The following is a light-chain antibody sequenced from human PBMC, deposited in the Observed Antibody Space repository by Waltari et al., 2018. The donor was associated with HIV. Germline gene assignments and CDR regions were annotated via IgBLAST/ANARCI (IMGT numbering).Light chain of an antibody. J-gene: IGLJ2*01. CDR2: KDS. CDR3: QSADSSGTYPFVV. V-gene: IGLV3-25*03. Sequence: SYELTQPPSVSVSPGQTARITCSGDALPKQYAYWYQQKPGQAPVLAIYKDSERPSGIPERFSGSSSGTTVTLTISGVQAEDEADYYCQSADSSGTYPFVVFGGGTKLTVL. CDR1: ALPKQY.